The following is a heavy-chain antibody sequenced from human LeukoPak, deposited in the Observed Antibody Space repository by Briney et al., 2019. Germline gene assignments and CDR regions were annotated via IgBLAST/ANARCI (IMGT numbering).Heavy chain of an antibody. CDR2: IKPDGSET. J-gene: IGHJ6*02. D-gene: IGHD1-7*01. CDR3: ARDWNFNLDV. CDR1: GFTFSTSW. Sequence: GGSLRLSCAASGFTFSTSWMAWVRQAPGKGLEWVANIKPDGSETHYGDSVEGRFTISRDNARNSLNLQMDSLRVDDTAVYFCARDWNFNLDVWGQGTTVTVSS. V-gene: IGHV3-7*04.